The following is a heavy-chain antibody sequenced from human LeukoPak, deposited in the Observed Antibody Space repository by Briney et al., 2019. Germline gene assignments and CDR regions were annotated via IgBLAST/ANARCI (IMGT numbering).Heavy chain of an antibody. CDR1: GGSISSRSYY. J-gene: IGHJ4*02. V-gene: IGHV4-39*07. D-gene: IGHD6-13*01. CDR3: ARMDIAAAAFDY. CDR2: IYYSGST. Sequence: SETLSLTCTVSGGSISSRSYYWGWLRQPPGKGLEWIGSIYYSGSTYYNPSLKSRVTISVDKSKNQFSLKLSTVTAADTAVYYCARMDIAAAAFDYWGQGTLVTVSS.